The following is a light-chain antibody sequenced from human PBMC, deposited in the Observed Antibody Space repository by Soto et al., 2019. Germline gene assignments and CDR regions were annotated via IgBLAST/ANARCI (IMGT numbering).Light chain of an antibody. V-gene: IGKV3-11*01. Sequence: EIVMTQSPATLSVSPGERATLSCRASQSVSSNLAWYQQKPGQAPRLLIYGASNRATGIPARFSGSGSGTDFTLTINSLEPEDFAVYYCQQRSNGLTFGGGTKVDIK. CDR1: QSVSSN. J-gene: IGKJ4*01. CDR3: QQRSNGLT. CDR2: GAS.